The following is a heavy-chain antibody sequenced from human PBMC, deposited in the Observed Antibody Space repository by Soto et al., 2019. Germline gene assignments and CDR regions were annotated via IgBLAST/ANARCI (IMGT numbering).Heavy chain of an antibody. D-gene: IGHD6-13*01. V-gene: IGHV1-69*12. J-gene: IGHJ5*02. CDR1: GGTFSNYA. CDR2: IIPIFGTA. CDR3: ARDLGEQQLEDNWFDP. Sequence: QVQLVQSGAEVKKPGSSVKVSCKASGGTFSNYAISWVRQAPGQGLEWMGGIIPIFGTANYAQKFQGRVTITADESMSTAYMELSSLRSEDTAVYYCARDLGEQQLEDNWFDPWGQGTLVTVSS.